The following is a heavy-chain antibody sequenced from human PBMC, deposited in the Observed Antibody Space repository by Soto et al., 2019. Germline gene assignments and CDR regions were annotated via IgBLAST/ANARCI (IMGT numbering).Heavy chain of an antibody. CDR1: GFTFSSYE. V-gene: IGHV3-48*03. CDR2: ISSSGSTI. J-gene: IGHJ4*02. Sequence: EVQLVESGGGLVQPGGSLRLSCAASGFTFSSYEMNWVRQAPGKGLEWVSYISSSGSTIYYADSVKGRFTISRDNAKNSLYLQMNSLRAEDTAVYYCATDPYSSSWYYFDYWGQGTLVTVSS. D-gene: IGHD6-13*01. CDR3: ATDPYSSSWYYFDY.